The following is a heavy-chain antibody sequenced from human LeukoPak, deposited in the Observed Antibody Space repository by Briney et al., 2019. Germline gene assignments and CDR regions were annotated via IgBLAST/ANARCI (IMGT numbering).Heavy chain of an antibody. J-gene: IGHJ3*02. Sequence: GGSLRLSCAASGFTFSDYYMSWIRQAPGKGLEWVSYISSSGSTIYYADSVKGRFTISRDNAKNSLYLQMNSLRAEDTAVYYCARDPCSSTSCYTGAFDIWGQGTMVTVSS. CDR2: ISSSGSTI. V-gene: IGHV3-11*04. CDR3: ARDPCSSTSCYTGAFDI. CDR1: GFTFSDYY. D-gene: IGHD2-2*02.